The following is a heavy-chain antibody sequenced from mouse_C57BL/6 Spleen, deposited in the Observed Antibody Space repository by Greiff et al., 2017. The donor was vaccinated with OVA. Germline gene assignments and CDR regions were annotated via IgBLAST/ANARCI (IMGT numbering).Heavy chain of an antibody. D-gene: IGHD4-1*01. CDR3: AKGDLGLFAY. J-gene: IGHJ3*01. V-gene: IGHV1-80*01. CDR1: GYAFSSYW. Sequence: VKLVESGAELVKPGASVKISCKASGYAFSSYWMNWVKQRPGKGLEWIGQIYPGDGDTNYNGKFKGKATLTADKSSSTADMQLSSLTSEDSAVYFCAKGDLGLFAYWGQGTLVTVSA. CDR2: IYPGDGDT.